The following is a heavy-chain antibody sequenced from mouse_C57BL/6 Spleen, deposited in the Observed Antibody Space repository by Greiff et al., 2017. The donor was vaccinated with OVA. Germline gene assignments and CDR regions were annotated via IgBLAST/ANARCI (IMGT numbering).Heavy chain of an antibody. V-gene: IGHV5-4*03. J-gene: IGHJ2*01. CDR1: GFTFSSYA. CDR2: ISDGGSYT. CDR3: ARSAYYAYYYFDY. D-gene: IGHD1-2*01. Sequence: EVKLVESGGGLVKPGGSLKLSCAASGFTFSSYAMSWVRQTPEKRLEWVATISDGGSYTYYPDNVKGRFTISRDNAKNNLYLQMSHLKSEDTAMYYCARSAYYAYYYFDYWGQGTTLTVSS.